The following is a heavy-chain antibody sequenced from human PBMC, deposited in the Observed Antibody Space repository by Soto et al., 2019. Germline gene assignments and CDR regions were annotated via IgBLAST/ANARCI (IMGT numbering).Heavy chain of an antibody. CDR1: GFTFSSYS. J-gene: IGHJ4*02. Sequence: PGGSLRLSCAASGFTFSSYSMSWVRQAPGKGLEWVSGFRSGGDDDTTYYADSVRGRFTISRDNSKNTLYLQMNSLRAEDTAVYYCARDGYTYYFDYWGQGTLVTVSS. CDR2: FRSGGDDDTT. V-gene: IGHV3-23*01. D-gene: IGHD5-12*01. CDR3: ARDGYTYYFDY.